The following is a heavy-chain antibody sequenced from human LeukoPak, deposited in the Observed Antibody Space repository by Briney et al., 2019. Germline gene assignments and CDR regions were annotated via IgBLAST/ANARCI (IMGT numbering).Heavy chain of an antibody. CDR2: IRYDGSNK. V-gene: IGHV3-30*02. J-gene: IGHJ6*03. CDR3: AKDEYYYYYMDV. Sequence: GGSLRLSCAASGFTFGSYGMHWVRQAPGKGLEWVAFIRYDGSNKYYADSVKGRFTISRDNSKNTLYLQMNSLRAEDTAVYYCAKDEYYYYYMDVWGKGTTVTVSS. CDR1: GFTFGSYG.